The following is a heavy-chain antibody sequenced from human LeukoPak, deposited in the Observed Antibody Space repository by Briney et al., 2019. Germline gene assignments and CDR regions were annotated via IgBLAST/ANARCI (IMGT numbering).Heavy chain of an antibody. CDR1: GFTFRDSW. J-gene: IGHJ4*02. CDR2: TKQEGTER. D-gene: IGHD3-10*01. CDR3: ARDGGGPLD. Sequence: GGSLRLSCAASGFTFRDSWMSWVRQAPGKGLQWVANTKQEGTERNYVDSVKGRFTISRDNTRSSLYLYMNSLRAEDTAVYYCARDGGGPLDWGQGTLVTVSS. V-gene: IGHV3-7*01.